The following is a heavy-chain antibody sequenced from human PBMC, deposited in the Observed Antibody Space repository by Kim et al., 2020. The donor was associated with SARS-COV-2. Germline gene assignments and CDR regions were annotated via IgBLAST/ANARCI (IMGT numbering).Heavy chain of an antibody. D-gene: IGHD1-26*01. J-gene: IGHJ4*02. CDR2: INHSGST. CDR1: GGSFSGFY. V-gene: IGHV4-34*01. Sequence: SETLSLTCSVYGGSFSGFYWSWIRQPPGKGLEWIGEINHSGSTNYNPSLKSRVTISVDTSKNQFSLKLSSVTAADTAVYYCASRRRWEVGFDSWGQGTLVTVSS. CDR3: ASRRRWEVGFDS.